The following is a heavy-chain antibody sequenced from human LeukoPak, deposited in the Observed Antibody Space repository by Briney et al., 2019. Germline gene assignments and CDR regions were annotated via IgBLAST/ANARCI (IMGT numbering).Heavy chain of an antibody. CDR3: ARGGYSYGLYY. D-gene: IGHD5-18*01. V-gene: IGHV1-2*04. J-gene: IGHJ4*02. Sequence: ASVKVSCKASGYTFSDYYMHWVRRAPGQGLEWMGWINPNSGGTNYAQKFQGWVTMTRDTSISTAYMELSRLRSDDTAVYYCARGGYSYGLYYWGQGTLVTVSS. CDR1: GYTFSDYY. CDR2: INPNSGGT.